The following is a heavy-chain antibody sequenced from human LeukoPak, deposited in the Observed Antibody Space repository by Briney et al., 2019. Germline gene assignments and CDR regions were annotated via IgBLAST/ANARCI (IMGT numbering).Heavy chain of an antibody. CDR1: GFTFDDYA. CDR2: ISWNSGSI. CDR3: AKDPTVTTSYGMDV. V-gene: IGHV3-9*01. Sequence: GGSLRLSCAASGFTFDDYAMHWVRQAPGKGLEWVSGISWNSGSIGYADSVKGRFTISGDNAKNSLYLQMNSLRAEDTALYYCAKDPTVTTSYGMDVWGQGTTVTVSS. J-gene: IGHJ6*02. D-gene: IGHD4-17*01.